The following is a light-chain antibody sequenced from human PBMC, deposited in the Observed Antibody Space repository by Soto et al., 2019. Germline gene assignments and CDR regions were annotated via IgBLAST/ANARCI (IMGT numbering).Light chain of an antibody. CDR2: DVS. Sequence: QSALTQPASVSGSPGQSMTISCTGTSSDVGAYNLVSWYQHHPGRAPKLFIFDVSDRPSGVSNRFSGSKSGNTASLTISGLQAEDEAFYYCSSYTNTTTLVFGGGTKLTVL. V-gene: IGLV2-14*02. J-gene: IGLJ3*02. CDR3: SSYTNTTTLV. CDR1: SSDVGAYNL.